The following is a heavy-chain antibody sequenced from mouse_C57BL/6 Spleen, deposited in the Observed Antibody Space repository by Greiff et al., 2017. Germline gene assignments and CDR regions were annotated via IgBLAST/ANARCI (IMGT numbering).Heavy chain of an antibody. Sequence: QVQLQQPGAELVKPGASVKLSCKASGYTFTSYWMHWVKQRPGQGLEWIGMIHPNSGSTNYNEKFKSKATLTVDKSSSTAYMQLSSLTSEDSAVYYCARSVVYGGYFDYWGQGTTLTVSS. D-gene: IGHD1-1*01. J-gene: IGHJ2*01. V-gene: IGHV1-64*01. CDR3: ARSVVYGGYFDY. CDR1: GYTFTSYW. CDR2: IHPNSGST.